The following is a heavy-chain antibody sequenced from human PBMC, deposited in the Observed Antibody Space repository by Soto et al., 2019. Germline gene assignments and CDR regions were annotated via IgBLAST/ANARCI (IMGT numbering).Heavy chain of an antibody. J-gene: IGHJ4*02. CDR1: GFTFSTYA. V-gene: IGHV3-30-3*01. Sequence: GGSLRLSCAASGFTFSTYAMHWVRQAPGKGLYWVALISYDGSNKYYADSVKGRFTISRDNSENTLYLQMNSLRTEDTAVYYCARDGAAYSYGYNAPDYWGQGTLVTVS. CDR2: ISYDGSNK. D-gene: IGHD5-18*01. CDR3: ARDGAAYSYGYNAPDY.